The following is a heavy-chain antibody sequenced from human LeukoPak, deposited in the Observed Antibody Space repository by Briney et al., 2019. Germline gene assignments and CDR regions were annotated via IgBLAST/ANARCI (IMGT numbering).Heavy chain of an antibody. J-gene: IGHJ5*02. Sequence: PSETLSLTCTVSSGSISTSNYYWSWIRQPPGKGLEWIGYIYYSGSTNYNPSLKSRVTISVDTSKNQFSLKLSSVTAADTAVYYCARDGPADLRFLEWLYWFDPWGQGTLVTVSS. V-gene: IGHV4-61*01. CDR1: SGSISTSNYY. CDR3: ARDGPADLRFLEWLYWFDP. D-gene: IGHD3-3*01. CDR2: IYYSGST.